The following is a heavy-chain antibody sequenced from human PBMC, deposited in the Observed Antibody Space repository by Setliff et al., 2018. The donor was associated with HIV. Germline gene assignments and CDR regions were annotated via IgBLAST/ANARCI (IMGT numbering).Heavy chain of an antibody. CDR1: GGSINSGYF. Sequence: SETLSLTCAVSGGSINSGYFWGWIRQPPGKGLEWIGEIIHSGNTNYNPSLKSRITISRDPSTNQFSLRLNSVTAADTAVYYCASDISVFYDNDGYEYFDLWGRGTLVTVSS. D-gene: IGHD3-22*01. J-gene: IGHJ2*01. V-gene: IGHV4-38-2*01. CDR3: ASDISVFYDNDGYEYFDL. CDR2: IIHSGNT.